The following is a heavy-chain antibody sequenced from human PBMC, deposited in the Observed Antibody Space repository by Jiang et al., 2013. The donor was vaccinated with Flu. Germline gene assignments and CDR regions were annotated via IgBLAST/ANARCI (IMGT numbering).Heavy chain of an antibody. V-gene: IGHV1-3*01. CDR3: ARSDFWSGYYEPYYFDY. CDR2: INAGNGNT. J-gene: IGHJ4*02. CDR1: GYTFTSYA. Sequence: GAEVKKPGASVKVSCKASGYTFTSYAMHWVRQAPGQRLEWMGWINAGNGNTKYSQKFQGRVTITRDTSASTAYMELSSLRSEDTAVYYCARSDFWSGYYEPYYFDYWGQGTLVTVSS. D-gene: IGHD3-3*01.